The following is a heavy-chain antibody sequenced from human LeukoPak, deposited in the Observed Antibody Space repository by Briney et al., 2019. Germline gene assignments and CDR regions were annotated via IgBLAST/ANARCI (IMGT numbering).Heavy chain of an antibody. CDR1: GITFSSYW. V-gene: IGHV3-7*03. J-gene: IGHJ4*02. CDR3: ARVNDHASGSYCRPFDY. D-gene: IGHD3-10*01. CDR2: VKQDGSEK. Sequence: PGGSLRLSCAASGITFSSYWMTWVRQAPGKGLEWVASVKQDGSEKCYVDSVKGRFTISRDNAQNSLYLQMISLRAEDTAVYYCARVNDHASGSYCRPFDYWGQGTLVTVSS.